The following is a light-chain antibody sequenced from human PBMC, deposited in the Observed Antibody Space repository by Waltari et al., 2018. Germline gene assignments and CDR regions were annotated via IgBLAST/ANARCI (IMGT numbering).Light chain of an antibody. CDR2: DAS. CDR1: QSVSSS. V-gene: IGKV3-11*01. CDR3: QQYYRTPFT. J-gene: IGKJ4*01. Sequence: IVLTQSPATLSLSPGERATLSCRASQSVSSSLAWYQHKPGQAPRLLIYDASYRATGLPARFSGSGSGTDFTLTITSLQAEDVAVYHCQQYYRTPFTLGGGTKVEIK.